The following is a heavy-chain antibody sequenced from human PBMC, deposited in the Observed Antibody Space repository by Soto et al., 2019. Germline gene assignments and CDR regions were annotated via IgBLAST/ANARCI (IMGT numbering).Heavy chain of an antibody. CDR2: IHHSGST. CDR1: SASIITEQR. Sequence: QMQLQESGPGLVKPSETLSLTCAVSSASIITEQRWTWVRQPPGKGLEWIGEIHHSGSTNNNPSLRSRVTMSGDKSKNQFSLNLTSVTAADTALYYCARSFGWYAIDHWGQGTLVIVSS. D-gene: IGHD6-19*01. CDR3: ARSFGWYAIDH. J-gene: IGHJ4*02. V-gene: IGHV4-4*02.